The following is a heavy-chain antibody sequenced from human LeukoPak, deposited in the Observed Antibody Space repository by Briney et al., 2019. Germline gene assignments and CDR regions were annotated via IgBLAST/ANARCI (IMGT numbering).Heavy chain of an antibody. CDR1: GFTFSSYG. CDR2: IRYDGSNK. D-gene: IGHD6-6*01. V-gene: IGHV3-30*02. CDR3: AKGSPYVAARHYFDY. Sequence: HPGGSLRLSCAASGFTFSSYGMHWVRQAPGKGLEWVAFIRYDGSNKYYADSVKGRFTISRDNSKNTQYLQMNSLRAEDTAVYYCAKGSPYVAARHYFDYWGQGTLVTVSS. J-gene: IGHJ4*02.